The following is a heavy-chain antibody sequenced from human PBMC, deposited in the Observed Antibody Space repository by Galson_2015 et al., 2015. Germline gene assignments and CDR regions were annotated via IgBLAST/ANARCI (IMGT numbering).Heavy chain of an antibody. Sequence: SLRLSCAASGFTFSDYYMNWVRQAPGKGLEWVSSISSCSTISYADSVKGRFTISRDNAKNSLYLQMNSLRAEDTAVYYCAKRIVLRFLEWLSLTSEYYMDVWGKGTTVTVSS. V-gene: IGHV3-69-1*01. D-gene: IGHD3-3*01. CDR2: ISSCSTI. CDR3: AKRIVLRFLEWLSLTSEYYMDV. CDR1: GFTFSDYY. J-gene: IGHJ6*03.